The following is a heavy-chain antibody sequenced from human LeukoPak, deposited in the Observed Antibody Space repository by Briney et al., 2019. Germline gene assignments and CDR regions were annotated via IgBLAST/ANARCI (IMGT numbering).Heavy chain of an antibody. D-gene: IGHD5-18*01. V-gene: IGHV1-24*01. Sequence: ASVKVSCKVSGYTLTELSMHWVRQAPGKGLEWMGGFDPEDGETIYAQKFQGRVTMTEDTSTDTAYMELSSLRSEDTAVYYRATFPLDTAMAEHYWGQGTLVTVSS. J-gene: IGHJ4*02. CDR2: FDPEDGET. CDR1: GYTLTELS. CDR3: ATFPLDTAMAEHY.